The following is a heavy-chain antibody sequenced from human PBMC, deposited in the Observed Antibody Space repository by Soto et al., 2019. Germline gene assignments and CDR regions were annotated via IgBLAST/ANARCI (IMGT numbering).Heavy chain of an antibody. CDR1: GFTGSSNY. Sequence: EVQLVETGGGLIQPGGSLRLSCAASGFTGSSNYMSWVRQAPGKGLEWVSVIYSGGSTYYADSVKGRFTISRDNSKNTLYLQMNSLRDEETAVYYCARGLYYYGSGSSNDAFDIWGQGSMVTVSS. J-gene: IGHJ3*02. CDR2: IYSGGST. D-gene: IGHD3-10*01. V-gene: IGHV3-53*02. CDR3: ARGLYYYGSGSSNDAFDI.